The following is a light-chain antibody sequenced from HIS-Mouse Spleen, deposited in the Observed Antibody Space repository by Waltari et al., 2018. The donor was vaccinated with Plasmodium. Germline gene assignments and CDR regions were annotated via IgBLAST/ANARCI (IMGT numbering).Light chain of an antibody. J-gene: IGKJ4*01. CDR2: DAS. CDR3: QQRSNWPRVLT. CDR1: QSVSSY. Sequence: EIVLTQSPATLSLSPGERATLSCRASQSVSSYLAWYQQKPGQAPRLLIYDASNRATGIPGRFSGRGSGTDFTLTISSLEPEDFAVYYCQQRSNWPRVLTFGGGTKVEIK. V-gene: IGKV3-11*01.